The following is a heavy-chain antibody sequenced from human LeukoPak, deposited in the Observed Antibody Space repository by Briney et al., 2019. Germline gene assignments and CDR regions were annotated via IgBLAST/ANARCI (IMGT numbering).Heavy chain of an antibody. CDR3: ARDFQYYDFWSGNALWGDAFDI. CDR2: IHYSGST. CDR1: GGSIRSSDYY. J-gene: IGHJ3*02. V-gene: IGHV4-39*02. D-gene: IGHD3-3*01. Sequence: PSETLSLTCTVSGGSIRSSDYYWAWIRQPPGRGLEWIGTIHYSGSTFYKPPLKSRLTVSADTSRNQFYMKLSSVTAADTAVYYCARDFQYYDFWSGNALWGDAFDIWGQGTMVTVSS.